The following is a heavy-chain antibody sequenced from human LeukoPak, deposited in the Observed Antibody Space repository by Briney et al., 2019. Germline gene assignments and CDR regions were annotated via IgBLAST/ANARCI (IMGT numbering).Heavy chain of an antibody. CDR2: IIPIFGTA. V-gene: IGHV1-69*06. Sequence: SVKVSCKASGGTFSSYAISWVRQAPGQGLEWMGGIIPIFGTANYAQKFQGRVTITADKSTSTAYMELSSLRSEDTAIYYCARLYYDSSGYPIDYWGQGTLVTVSS. D-gene: IGHD3-22*01. CDR1: GGTFSSYA. J-gene: IGHJ4*02. CDR3: ARLYYDSSGYPIDY.